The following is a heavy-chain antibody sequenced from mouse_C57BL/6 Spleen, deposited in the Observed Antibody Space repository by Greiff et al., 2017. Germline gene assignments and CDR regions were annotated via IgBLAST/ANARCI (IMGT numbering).Heavy chain of an antibody. CDR1: GYSITSGYY. V-gene: IGHV3-6*01. CDR3: ANSNPFAY. Sequence: EVKLQESGPGLVKPSQSLSLTCSVTGYSITSGYYWNWIRQFPGNKLEWMGYISYDGSNNYNPSLKNRISITRDTSKNQFFLKLNSVTTEDTATYYCANSNPFAYWGQGTLVTVSA. J-gene: IGHJ3*01. D-gene: IGHD2-5*01. CDR2: ISYDGSN.